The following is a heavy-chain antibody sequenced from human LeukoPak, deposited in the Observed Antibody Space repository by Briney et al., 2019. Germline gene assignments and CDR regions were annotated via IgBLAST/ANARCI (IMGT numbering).Heavy chain of an antibody. CDR1: GYTFTSYG. Sequence: ASVKVSCKASGYTFTSYGISWVRQAPGQGLEWMGWINAGNGNTKYSQKFQGRVTITRDTSASTAYMELSSLRSEDTAVYYCARVGVVVRGSLDYWGQGTLVTVSS. V-gene: IGHV1-3*01. CDR2: INAGNGNT. J-gene: IGHJ4*02. D-gene: IGHD2-15*01. CDR3: ARVGVVVRGSLDY.